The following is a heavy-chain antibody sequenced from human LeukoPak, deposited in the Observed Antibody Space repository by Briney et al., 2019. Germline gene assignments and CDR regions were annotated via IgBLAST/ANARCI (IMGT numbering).Heavy chain of an antibody. Sequence: ASVKIACKSFGFTFTNYLLHWVRQAPGQGLEWVGRIAPSVDTTNYAQKFRGRVTMTRDTSTSTVYMELSSLRSDDTAVYYCATDDGARPFYFDYWGQGTLVTVSS. CDR2: IAPSVDTT. V-gene: IGHV1-46*01. J-gene: IGHJ4*02. CDR3: ATDDGARPFYFDY. CDR1: GFTFTNYL. D-gene: IGHD4/OR15-4a*01.